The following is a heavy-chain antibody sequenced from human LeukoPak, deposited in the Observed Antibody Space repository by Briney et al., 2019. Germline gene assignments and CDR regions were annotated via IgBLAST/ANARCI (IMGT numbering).Heavy chain of an antibody. D-gene: IGHD3-22*01. CDR1: GGSVSSGSYY. CDR2: ISYSGST. V-gene: IGHV4-61*01. CDR3: ARTDQKADSSGYWAFDI. J-gene: IGHJ3*02. Sequence: SETLSLTCTVSGGSVSSGSYYWSWIRQPPGKGLEWTGSISYSGSTNYSPSLKSRVTISVDTSKNQFSLKLSSVTAADTALYYCARTDQKADSSGYWAFDIWGQGTMVTVSS.